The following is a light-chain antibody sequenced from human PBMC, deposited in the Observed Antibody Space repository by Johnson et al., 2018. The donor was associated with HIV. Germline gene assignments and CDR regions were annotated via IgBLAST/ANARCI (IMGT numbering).Light chain of an antibody. J-gene: IGLJ1*01. V-gene: IGLV1-51*02. CDR1: SSNIGNNY. Sequence: QSLLTQPPSVSAAPGQKVTISCSGSSSNIGNNYVSWYQQLPGTAPKLLICESNKRPSGIPNRFSGSKSGTSATLGITGLQTGDEADYYCGTWDNSLIARYVFGTGTKVTVL. CDR3: GTWDNSLIARYV. CDR2: ESN.